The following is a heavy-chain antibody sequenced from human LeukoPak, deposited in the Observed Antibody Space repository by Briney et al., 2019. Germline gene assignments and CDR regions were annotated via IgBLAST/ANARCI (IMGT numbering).Heavy chain of an antibody. D-gene: IGHD5-12*01. CDR2: INHSGST. CDR1: GGSFSGYC. Sequence: SETLSLTCAVYGGSFSGYCWSWIRQPPGKGLEWIGEINHSGSTNYNPSLKSRVTISVDTSKNQFSLKLSSVTAADTAVYYCARAKKRGYSGYTLWPWGQGTLVTVSS. V-gene: IGHV4-34*01. J-gene: IGHJ5*02. CDR3: ARAKKRGYSGYTLWP.